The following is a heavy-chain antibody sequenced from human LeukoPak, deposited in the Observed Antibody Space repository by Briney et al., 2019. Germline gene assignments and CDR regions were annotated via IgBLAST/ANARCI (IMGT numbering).Heavy chain of an antibody. CDR3: AREGEYQLRVLYYYYYMDV. CDR1: GFTVSSNY. D-gene: IGHD2-2*01. V-gene: IGHV3-21*01. CDR2: ISSSSSYI. Sequence: PGGSLRLSCAASGFTVSSNYMNWVRQAPGKGLEWVSSISSSSSYIYYADSVKGRFTISRDNAKNSLYLQMNSLRAEDTAVYYCAREGEYQLRVLYYYYYMDVWGKGTTVTVSS. J-gene: IGHJ6*03.